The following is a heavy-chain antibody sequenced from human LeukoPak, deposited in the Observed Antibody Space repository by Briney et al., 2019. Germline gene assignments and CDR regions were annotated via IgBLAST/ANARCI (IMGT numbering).Heavy chain of an antibody. J-gene: IGHJ4*02. V-gene: IGHV3-23*01. CDR2: ISGSGGST. CDR1: GFTFSSYA. D-gene: IGHD5-24*01. Sequence: PGGSLRLSCAASGFTFSSYAMSWVRQAPGKGPEWVSAISGSGGSTYYADSVKGRFTISRDNSENTLYLQMNSLRAEDTAVYYCGRVGDGYNDNYWGQGTLVTVSS. CDR3: GRVGDGYNDNY.